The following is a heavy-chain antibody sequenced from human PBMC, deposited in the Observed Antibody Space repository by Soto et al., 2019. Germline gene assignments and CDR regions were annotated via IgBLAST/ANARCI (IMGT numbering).Heavy chain of an antibody. V-gene: IGHV4-39*01. CDR2: AYYSEST. D-gene: IGHD3-16*01. CDR1: GGSIRSNTYQ. Sequence: PSETLSLTCTVYGGSIRSNTYQWGWIRQPPGRGLEWIGSAYYSESTYYNPSLKSRVAVSVDTSKNQFSLKVTSVTAADTAVYFCARHMISKLDYWGQGALVTVSS. J-gene: IGHJ4*02. CDR3: ARHMISKLDY.